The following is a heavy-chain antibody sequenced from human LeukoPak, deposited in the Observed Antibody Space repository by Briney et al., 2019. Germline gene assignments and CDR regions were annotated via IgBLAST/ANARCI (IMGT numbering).Heavy chain of an antibody. CDR3: ARGPGGSCYSVHRARDY. D-gene: IGHD2-15*01. J-gene: IGHJ4*02. Sequence: SETLSLTCAVYGGSFSGYYWSWIRQPPGKGLEWIGEINHSGSTNYNPSLKSRVTISVDTSKNQFSLKLSSVTAADTAVYYCARGPGGSCYSVHRARDYWGQGTLVTVSS. V-gene: IGHV4-34*01. CDR1: GGSFSGYY. CDR2: INHSGST.